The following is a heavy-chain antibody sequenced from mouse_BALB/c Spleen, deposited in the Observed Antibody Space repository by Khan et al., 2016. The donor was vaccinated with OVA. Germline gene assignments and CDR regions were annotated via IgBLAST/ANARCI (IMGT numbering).Heavy chain of an antibody. CDR1: GYSITSGYA. CDR2: ISYSGST. V-gene: IGHV3-2*02. D-gene: IGHD1-1*01. J-gene: IGHJ4*01. CDR3: ARKNYYGYAMDY. Sequence: QLEESGPGLVKPSQSLSLTCTVTGYSITSGYAWNWIRQFPGNKLEWMGYISYSGSTSYNPSLRSRISITRDTSKNQFFLQLNSVKSEDTATYYCARKNYYGYAMDYGGQGTSVTVSS.